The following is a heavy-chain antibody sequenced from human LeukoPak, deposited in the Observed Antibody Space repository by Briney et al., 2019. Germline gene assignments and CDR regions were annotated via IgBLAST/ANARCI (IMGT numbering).Heavy chain of an antibody. J-gene: IGHJ6*02. Sequence: GRSLRLSCAASGFTFSNYGMHWVRQAPGKGLEWVAVIWYDGSNKYYADSVKGRFTISRDNSKNTLYLQMNSLRVEDTAVYYCAKVAVYGSGRGVRADYYYYYGVDVWGRGTTVTVSS. CDR3: AKVAVYGSGRGVRADYYYYYGVDV. CDR1: GFTFSNYG. D-gene: IGHD3-10*01. V-gene: IGHV3-33*06. CDR2: IWYDGSNK.